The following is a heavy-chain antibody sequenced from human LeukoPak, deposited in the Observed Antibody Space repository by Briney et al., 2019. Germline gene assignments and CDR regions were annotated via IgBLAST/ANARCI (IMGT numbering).Heavy chain of an antibody. Sequence: SETLSLTCAVSGGSISSCNWWSWVRQPPGKGLEWIGEIYHSGSTNYNPSLKSRVTISVDKSKNQFSLKLSSVTAADTAVYYCARDRSPYGSGSYYPSAFDIWGQGTMVTVSS. CDR2: IYHSGST. CDR1: GGSISSCNW. CDR3: ARDRSPYGSGSYYPSAFDI. J-gene: IGHJ3*02. V-gene: IGHV4-4*02. D-gene: IGHD3-10*01.